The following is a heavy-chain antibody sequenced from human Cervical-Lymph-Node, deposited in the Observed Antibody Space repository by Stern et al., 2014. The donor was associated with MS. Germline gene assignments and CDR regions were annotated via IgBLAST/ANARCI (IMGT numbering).Heavy chain of an antibody. V-gene: IGHV1-18*01. CDR2: ISGYNGHA. CDR3: ARMSIAARGGFDY. D-gene: IGHD6-6*01. CDR1: GYSFTNYG. J-gene: IGHJ4*02. Sequence: VQLVESGAEVKKPGASVKVSCKASGYSFTNYGISWVRQAPGQGLEWMGWISGYNGHANCAQKLQGRVTMTTDTSTSTAYMELRSLRSDDTAVYYCARMSIAARGGFDYWGQGTLVTVSS.